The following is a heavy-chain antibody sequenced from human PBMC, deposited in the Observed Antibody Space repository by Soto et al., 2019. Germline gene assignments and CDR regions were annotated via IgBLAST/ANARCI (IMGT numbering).Heavy chain of an antibody. V-gene: IGHV1-46*03. CDR2: INPSGGTT. J-gene: IGHJ3*01. CDR1: GYSFTSFY. Sequence: QVQLVQSGAEVRKPGASVKVSCTTSGYSFTSFYIHWVRQAPGQGLEWMGIINPSGGTTTYAEKSQGRVTMTTDTSTSTVSMELSSLRYDDTAVYYCASGTGTTTWGQGTMVTVSS. CDR3: ASGTGTTT. D-gene: IGHD1-1*01.